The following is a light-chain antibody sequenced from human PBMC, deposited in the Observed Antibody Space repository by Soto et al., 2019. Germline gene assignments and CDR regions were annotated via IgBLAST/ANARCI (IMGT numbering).Light chain of an antibody. CDR3: SSYTITSTYV. Sequence: QSALTQPASVSGSPGQSITISCTGTSSDVGGYNYVSWYQQHPGKAPKLMIYEVSDRPSGVSNRFSGSKSGKTASLTISGLQAEDEADYYCSSYTITSTYVFGTGTKVTVL. CDR2: EVS. J-gene: IGLJ1*01. CDR1: SSDVGGYNY. V-gene: IGLV2-14*01.